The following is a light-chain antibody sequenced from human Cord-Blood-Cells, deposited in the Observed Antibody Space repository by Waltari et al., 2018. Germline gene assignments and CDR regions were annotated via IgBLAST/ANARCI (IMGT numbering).Light chain of an antibody. V-gene: IGKV4-1*01. CDR3: QQYYSTPPT. CDR1: PSILYSSNNKNY. CDR2: WES. Sequence: DIVMTQSPDSLAVSLGERATINCKSSPSILYSSNNKNYLAWSQQKPGQPPKLLIYWESTRESGVPDRFSGSGSGTDFTLTISSLQAEDVAVYYCQQYYSTPPTFGQGTKVEIK. J-gene: IGKJ1*01.